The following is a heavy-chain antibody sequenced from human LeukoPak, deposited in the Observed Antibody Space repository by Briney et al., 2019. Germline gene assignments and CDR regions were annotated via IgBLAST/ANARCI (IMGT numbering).Heavy chain of an antibody. CDR1: GFTFSKYW. V-gene: IGHV3-74*01. J-gene: IGHJ3*02. D-gene: IGHD2-21*01. Sequence: GGSLRLSCAVSGFTFSKYWMHWVRQAPGKGPVWVARVNSDGSSTSHADSVKGRFTISRDNAKNTLYLQMNSLRAEDTAVHYCARDLLIPSLAFDIWGQGTMVTVSS. CDR3: ARDLLIPSLAFDI. CDR2: VNSDGSST.